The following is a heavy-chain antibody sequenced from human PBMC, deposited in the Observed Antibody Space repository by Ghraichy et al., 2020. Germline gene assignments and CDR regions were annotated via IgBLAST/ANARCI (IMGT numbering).Heavy chain of an antibody. CDR2: IYYSGST. CDR1: GGSISSSSYY. V-gene: IGHV4-39*01. D-gene: IGHD2-8*01. CDR3: ASTSDIVLMVYAIEGYFDY. Sequence: SETLSLTCTVSGGSISSSSYYWGWIRQPPGKGLEWIGSIYYSGSTYYNPSLKSRVTISVDTSKNQFSLKLSSVTAADTAVYYCASTSDIVLMVYAIEGYFDYWGQGTLVTVSS. J-gene: IGHJ4*02.